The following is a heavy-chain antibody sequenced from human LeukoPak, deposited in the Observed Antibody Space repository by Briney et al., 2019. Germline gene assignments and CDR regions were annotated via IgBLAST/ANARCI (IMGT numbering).Heavy chain of an antibody. CDR2: ISAYNGNT. V-gene: IGHV1-18*01. CDR3: ARDREVRLRPRRRYYFDY. J-gene: IGHJ4*02. CDR1: GYTFTSYG. Sequence: ASVKVSCKASGYTFTSYGISWVRQAPGHGLEWMGWISAYNGNTNYAQKLQGRVTMTTDTSTSTAYMELRSLRSDDTAVYYCARDREVRLRPRRRYYFDYWGQGTLVTVSS. D-gene: IGHD6-25*01.